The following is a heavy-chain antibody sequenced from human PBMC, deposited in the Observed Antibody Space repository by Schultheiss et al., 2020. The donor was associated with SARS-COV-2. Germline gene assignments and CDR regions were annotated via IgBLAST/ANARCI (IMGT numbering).Heavy chain of an antibody. CDR1: GFTFRSYG. CDR2: IWYDGSNK. Sequence: GGSLRLSCAASGFTFRSYGMHWVRQAPGKGLEWVAVIWYDGSNKCYTDSVKGRFSISRDNSKNTLYLQMNSLRAEDTAVYYCARDRRYYDILTGYQEYGMDVWGQGTTVTVSS. V-gene: IGHV3-33*01. CDR3: ARDRRYYDILTGYQEYGMDV. J-gene: IGHJ6*02. D-gene: IGHD3-9*01.